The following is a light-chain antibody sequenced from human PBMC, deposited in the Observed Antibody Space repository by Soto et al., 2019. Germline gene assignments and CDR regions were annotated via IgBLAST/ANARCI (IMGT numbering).Light chain of an antibody. CDR1: QSISSW. Sequence: DIQMTQSPSTLSASVGDRVTITCRASQSISSWLAWYQQKPGKAPKLLIYDASSLESGVPSRFSGRGSGTEFTLTISSLQPDDFATYYCQHYNSYWTFGKGTKVEIK. CDR3: QHYNSYWT. CDR2: DAS. J-gene: IGKJ1*01. V-gene: IGKV1-5*01.